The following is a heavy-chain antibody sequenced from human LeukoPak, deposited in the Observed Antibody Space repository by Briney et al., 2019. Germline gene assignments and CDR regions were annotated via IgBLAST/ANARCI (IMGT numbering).Heavy chain of an antibody. V-gene: IGHV4-34*01. CDR2: IYHSGST. Sequence: PSETLPLTCAVYSGSFSGYYWSCIRQPPGKGLEWIGEIYHSGSTNYNPSLKSRVTISVDTSKNQFSLKLSSVTAADTAVYYCARGFATMVRGVVLDFWGEGTLVTVSS. CDR1: SGSFSGYY. D-gene: IGHD3-10*01. CDR3: ARGFATMVRGVVLDF. J-gene: IGHJ4*02.